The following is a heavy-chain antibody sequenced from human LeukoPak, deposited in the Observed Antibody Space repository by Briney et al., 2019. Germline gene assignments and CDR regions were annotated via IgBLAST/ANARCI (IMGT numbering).Heavy chain of an antibody. J-gene: IGHJ5*02. CDR3: ARGGTGVTIFGVVIGNSNWFDP. CDR2: IYYSGST. V-gene: IGHV4-59*12. D-gene: IGHD3-3*01. Sequence: SETLSLTCTVSGGSISSYYWSWIRQPPGKGMEWIGYIYYSGSTNYNPSLKSRVTISVDTSKNQFSLKLSSVTAADTAVCYCARGGTGVTIFGVVIGNSNWFDPWGQGTLVTVSS. CDR1: GGSISSYY.